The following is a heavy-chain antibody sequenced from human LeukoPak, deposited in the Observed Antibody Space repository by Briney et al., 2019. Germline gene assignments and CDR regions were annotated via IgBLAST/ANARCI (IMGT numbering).Heavy chain of an antibody. Sequence: ASVKVSCKASGYTFTGYYMHWVRQAPGQGLEWMGWIGAYNGNTNYAQKLQGRVTMTTDTSTSTAYMELRSLRSDDTAVYYCARDYSNHEALDYWGQGTLVTVSS. J-gene: IGHJ4*02. D-gene: IGHD4-11*01. V-gene: IGHV1-18*04. CDR1: GYTFTGYY. CDR2: IGAYNGNT. CDR3: ARDYSNHEALDY.